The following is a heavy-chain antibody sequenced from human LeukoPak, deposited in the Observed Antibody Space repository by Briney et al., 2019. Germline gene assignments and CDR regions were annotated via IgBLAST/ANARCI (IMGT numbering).Heavy chain of an antibody. CDR3: ARGVAGVYSWFDP. CDR1: GFTLSDYS. CDR2: IKPNGGDA. D-gene: IGHD5/OR15-5a*01. V-gene: IGHV1-2*02. Sequence: GASVKVSCKASGFTLSDYSIHWVRQAPGQGLECMGWIKPNGGDATYVQKFQGRVTMTRDTSINTAYMELSRLRYDDTAVYYCARGVAGVYSWFDPWGQGTLVTVSS. J-gene: IGHJ5*02.